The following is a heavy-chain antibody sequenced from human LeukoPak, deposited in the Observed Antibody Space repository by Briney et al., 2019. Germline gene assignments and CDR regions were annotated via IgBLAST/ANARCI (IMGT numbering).Heavy chain of an antibody. CDR2: IYYSGST. J-gene: IGHJ6*04. Sequence: SETLSLTCTVSGGSISSYYWSWIRQPPGKGLEWNGYIYYSGSTNYNPSLKSRVTISVDTSKNQFSLKLSSVTAADTAVYYCARWQQWLVPTQGMDVWGKGTTVTVPS. D-gene: IGHD6-19*01. CDR3: ARWQQWLVPTQGMDV. V-gene: IGHV4-59*01. CDR1: GGSISSYY.